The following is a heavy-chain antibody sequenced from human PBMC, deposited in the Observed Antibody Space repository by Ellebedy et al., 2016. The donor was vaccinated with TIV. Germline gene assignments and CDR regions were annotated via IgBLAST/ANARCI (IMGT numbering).Heavy chain of an antibody. D-gene: IGHD3-10*01. V-gene: IGHV3-23*01. CDR3: AKEQGHGSGTPCDT. Sequence: GGSLRLXXAASGFTFTNFAMSWVRQAPGKGLGWVSSLSGSGRSTDYAESVKGRFTISRDNSKNTLYLPMNALTAEDTAIYYCAKEQGHGSGTPCDTWGQGTLVTVSS. CDR2: LSGSGRST. J-gene: IGHJ5*02. CDR1: GFTFTNFA.